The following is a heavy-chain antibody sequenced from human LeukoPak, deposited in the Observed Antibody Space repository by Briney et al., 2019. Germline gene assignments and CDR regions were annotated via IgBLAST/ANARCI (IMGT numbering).Heavy chain of an antibody. CDR2: ISTNKGNT. D-gene: IGHD2-8*01. CDR1: RYIFTNYG. CDR3: VRDIQWRFDP. J-gene: IGHJ5*02. V-gene: IGHV1-18*01. Sequence: ASVTVSCKASRYIFTNYGISWVRQAPGQGLEWMGWISTNKGNTNYAQSLQGRVTMTTDTSTSTAYMELRSLRSDDTAIYYCVRDIQWRFDPWGEGRLVTVSS.